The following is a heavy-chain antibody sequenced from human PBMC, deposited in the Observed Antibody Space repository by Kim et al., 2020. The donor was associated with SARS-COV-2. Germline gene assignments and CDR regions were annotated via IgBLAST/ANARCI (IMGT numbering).Heavy chain of an antibody. CDR2: ISGTADST. V-gene: IGHV3-23*01. Sequence: GGSLRLSCAASGFTFSAYGLNWVRQAPGKRLEWVSSISGTADSTDYADSVKGRFTISRDNSKNMLYLEMNSLRVEDTAVYHCVGLPRMASAPLWDFWGPGTLVTLSS. D-gene: IGHD2-15*01. CDR1: GFTFSAYG. CDR3: VGLPRMASAPLWDF. J-gene: IGHJ4*02.